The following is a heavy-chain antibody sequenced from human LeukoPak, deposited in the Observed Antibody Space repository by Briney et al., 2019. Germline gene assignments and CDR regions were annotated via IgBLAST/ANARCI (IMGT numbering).Heavy chain of an antibody. CDR3: ARGGSYLSAFDI. J-gene: IGHJ3*02. Sequence: GGSLRLSCAASGFTFSSYGMTWVRHLPGKGLEWVAKIKQDGSEKYYVDSVKGRFTISRDNTRDSLYLQMNSLRAEDTAVYYCARGGSYLSAFDIWGQGTMVTVSS. V-gene: IGHV3-7*04. CDR2: IKQDGSEK. CDR1: GFTFSSYG. D-gene: IGHD1-26*01.